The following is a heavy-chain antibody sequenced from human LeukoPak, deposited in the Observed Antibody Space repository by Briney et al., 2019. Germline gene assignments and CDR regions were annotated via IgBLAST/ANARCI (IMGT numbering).Heavy chain of an antibody. CDR1: GFTFSDYS. CDR2: ISISGSFI. Sequence: GGSLRLSCAASGFTFSDYSMTWVRQAPGKGLEWLSYISISGSFIYYADSVKGRFTISRDNGRNSIYLQMNSLRVEDTAVYYCAKDIVGGGDDYWGQGTLVIVSS. V-gene: IGHV3-48*01. D-gene: IGHD2-21*02. J-gene: IGHJ4*02. CDR3: AKDIVGGGDDY.